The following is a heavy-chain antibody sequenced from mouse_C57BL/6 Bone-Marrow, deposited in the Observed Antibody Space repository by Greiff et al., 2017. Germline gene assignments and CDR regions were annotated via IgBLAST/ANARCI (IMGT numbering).Heavy chain of an antibody. J-gene: IGHJ2*01. V-gene: IGHV1-50*01. CDR3: ARVGVVAPFGY. CDR1: GYTFTSYW. D-gene: IGHD1-1*01. Sequence: QVQLKESGAELVKPGASVKLSCKASGYTFTSYWMQWVKQRPGQGLEWIGEIDPSDSYTNYNQKFKGKATLTVDTSSSTAYMQHSSLTSEDSAVYYCARVGVVAPFGYWGQGTTLTVSS. CDR2: IDPSDSYT.